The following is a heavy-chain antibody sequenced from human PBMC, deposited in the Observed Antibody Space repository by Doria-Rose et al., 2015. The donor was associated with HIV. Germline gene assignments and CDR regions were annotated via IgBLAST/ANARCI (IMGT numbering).Heavy chain of an antibody. J-gene: IGHJ4*02. V-gene: IGHV4-59*01. CDR3: ARVLSGTYDY. Sequence: QVQLQESGPGLVKPSETLSLTCSVSGGSIRHYYWSWIRQPPGKGLEYIGDIFYTGSTNYSPSLKSRVSISIDTSKNKFSLRLSSVTAADTAVYYCARVLSGTYDYWGQGTLVTVSS. CDR1: GGSIRHYY. D-gene: IGHD1-26*01. CDR2: IFYTGST.